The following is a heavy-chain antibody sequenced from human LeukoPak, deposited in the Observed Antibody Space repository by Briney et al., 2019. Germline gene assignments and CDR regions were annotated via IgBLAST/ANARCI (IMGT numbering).Heavy chain of an antibody. Sequence: SETLSLTCTVSGGSISSYYWSWIRQPPGKGLEWIGYTYYSGSTDYNPSLKSRVTISVDTSKNQFSLKLSSVTAADTAVYYCARMGELTTVTTAAFDIWGQGTMVTVSS. CDR3: ARMGELTTVTTAAFDI. D-gene: IGHD4-17*01. J-gene: IGHJ3*02. CDR1: GGSISSYY. CDR2: TYYSGST. V-gene: IGHV4-59*01.